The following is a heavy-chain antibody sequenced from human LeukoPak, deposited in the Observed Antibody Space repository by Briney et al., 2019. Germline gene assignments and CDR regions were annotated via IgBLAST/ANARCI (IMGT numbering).Heavy chain of an antibody. CDR2: IYYSGST. V-gene: IGHV4-59*08. CDR1: GGSISSYY. CDR3: ARHDPAATSAPLN. D-gene: IGHD2-15*01. Sequence: SETLSLTCTVSGGSISSYYWSWIRQPPGKGLERIGYIYYSGSTHYNPSLKSRVTISVDTSKNQFSLKLSSVTAADTAVYYCARHDPAATSAPLNWGQGTLVTVSS. J-gene: IGHJ4*02.